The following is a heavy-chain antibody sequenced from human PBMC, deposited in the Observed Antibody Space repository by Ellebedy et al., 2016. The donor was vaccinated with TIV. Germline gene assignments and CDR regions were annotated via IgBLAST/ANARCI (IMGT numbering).Heavy chain of an antibody. D-gene: IGHD3-22*01. CDR3: GRDWGWDSSGFSY. CDR2: INSDGSST. V-gene: IGHV3-74*01. Sequence: GESLKISCAASGFTFGSYWMHWVRQAPGKGLVWVSRINSDGSSTTYADSVKGRFTISRDNAKNTLYLQMNSLRAEDTAVYYWGRDWGWDSSGFSYWGQGTLVTGS. CDR1: GFTFGSYW. J-gene: IGHJ4*02.